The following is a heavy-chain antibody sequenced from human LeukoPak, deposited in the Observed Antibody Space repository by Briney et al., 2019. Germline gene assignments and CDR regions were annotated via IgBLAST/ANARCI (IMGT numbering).Heavy chain of an antibody. CDR3: AKGNWRYFAY. V-gene: IGHV3-23*01. CDR2: IRGSGRST. J-gene: IGHJ4*02. D-gene: IGHD1-1*01. CDR1: GLTLSTYV. Sequence: GGPLRLPCAASGLTLSTYVMLWPRQAPGKGLELVLAIRGSGRSTYSADSVKGRFTISRDNSKNSLYLQLNSLGADDTAVYYCAKGNWRYFAYWGQGALVTVSS.